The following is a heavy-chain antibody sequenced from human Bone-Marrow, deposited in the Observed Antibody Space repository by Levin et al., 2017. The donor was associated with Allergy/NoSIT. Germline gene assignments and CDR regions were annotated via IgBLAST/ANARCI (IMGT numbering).Heavy chain of an antibody. CDR3: TRDLRYSGYRAFDI. CDR1: GFTFRDYA. Sequence: GESLKISCPTSGFTFRDYAVSWVRQAPGKGLEWVGFIRSKDYGGTPQYAASVKGRFSISRDDSKNIAYLQMSSLKTEDTAVYYCTRDLRYSGYRAFDIWGQGTMVTVSS. CDR2: IRSKDYGGTP. V-gene: IGHV3-49*04. J-gene: IGHJ3*02. D-gene: IGHD5-12*01.